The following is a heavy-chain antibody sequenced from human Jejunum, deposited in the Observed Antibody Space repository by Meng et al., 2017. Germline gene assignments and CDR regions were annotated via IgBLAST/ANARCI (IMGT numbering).Heavy chain of an antibody. D-gene: IGHD1-14*01. CDR2: VWPSGAT. CDR1: GDSPPAPFY. V-gene: IGHV4-4*02. CDR3: ARAIRERYFDS. Sequence: VQLQAAGPGLVKPSGTLSLTCLASGDSPPAPFYWTWIRQAPGKGLEWIGEVWPSGATYYNPSLSSRITISIDTSNNQFSLEVAFLTAADTAVYYCARAIRERYFDSWGQGTLVTVSS. J-gene: IGHJ4*02.